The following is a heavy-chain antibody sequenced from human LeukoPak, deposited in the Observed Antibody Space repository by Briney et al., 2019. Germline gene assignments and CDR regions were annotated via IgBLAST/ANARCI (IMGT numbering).Heavy chain of an antibody. CDR3: ARDKYYDFWNGYYRFDP. Sequence: GGSLRLSCAASGFTFSDYYMSWIRQAPGKGLEWVSYISSSGSTIYYADSVKGRFTISRDNAKNSLYLQMNSLRADDTAVYYCARDKYYDFWNGYYRFDPWGQGTLVTVSS. D-gene: IGHD3-3*01. CDR2: ISSSGSTI. CDR1: GFTFSDYY. V-gene: IGHV3-11*04. J-gene: IGHJ5*02.